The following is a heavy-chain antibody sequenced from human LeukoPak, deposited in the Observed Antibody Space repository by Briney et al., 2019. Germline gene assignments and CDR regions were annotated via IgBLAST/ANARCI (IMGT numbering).Heavy chain of an antibody. D-gene: IGHD5-18*01. J-gene: IGHJ4*02. Sequence: SAKVSCKASGGTFSSYAISWVRQAPGQGLEWMGRIIPIFGTANYAQKFQGRVTITTDESTSTAYMELSSLRSEDTAVYYCAVVDTAMALYQYYFDYWGQGTLVTVSS. V-gene: IGHV1-69*05. CDR2: IIPIFGTA. CDR1: GGTFSSYA. CDR3: AVVDTAMALYQYYFDY.